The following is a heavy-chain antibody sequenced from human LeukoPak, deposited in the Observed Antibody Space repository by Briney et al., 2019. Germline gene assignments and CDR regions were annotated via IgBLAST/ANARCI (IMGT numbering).Heavy chain of an antibody. CDR3: ARRFPVRGVRRRLDY. CDR2: IYYSGST. J-gene: IGHJ4*02. V-gene: IGHV4-31*03. Sequence: PSETLSLTCTVSGGSISDAAYYWSWIRQHPGEGLKWIGYIYYSGSTSYNPSLKSRVTISVDTSKNQFSLKLTSVTAADTAVYYCARRFPVRGVRRRLDYWGQGTLVTVSS. CDR1: GGSISDAAYY. D-gene: IGHD3-10*01.